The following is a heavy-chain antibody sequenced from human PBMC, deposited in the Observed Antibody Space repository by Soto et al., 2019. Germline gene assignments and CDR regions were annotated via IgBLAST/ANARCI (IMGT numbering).Heavy chain of an antibody. Sequence: LKLSFTASGFSFSTHAMSWVRQAPGKGLEWVSSISSGGTTTFYAASVEGRFTISRDKSKNTLYLQMNSLRADDTAVYYCAREGGSIAGCFVRKVDPRGQGT. D-gene: IGHD3-16*01. CDR3: AREGGSIAGCFVRKVDP. V-gene: IGHV3-23*01. CDR2: ISSGGTTT. CDR1: GFSFSTHA. J-gene: IGHJ5*02.